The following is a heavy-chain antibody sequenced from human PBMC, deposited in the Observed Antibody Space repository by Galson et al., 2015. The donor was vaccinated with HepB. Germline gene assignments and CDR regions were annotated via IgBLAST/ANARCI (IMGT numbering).Heavy chain of an antibody. Sequence: SLRLSCAASGFTFDNYAMSWVRQAPGKGLEWVSAISGSGDGTYYAESVRGRFTISRDNSENTLHLQMDGLRAEDTAVYYCATQVDSHYYHNYIDVWGKGTTVTVSS. CDR3: ATQVDSHYYHNYIDV. J-gene: IGHJ6*03. V-gene: IGHV3-23*01. CDR2: ISGSGDGT. CDR1: GFTFDNYA. D-gene: IGHD5-12*01.